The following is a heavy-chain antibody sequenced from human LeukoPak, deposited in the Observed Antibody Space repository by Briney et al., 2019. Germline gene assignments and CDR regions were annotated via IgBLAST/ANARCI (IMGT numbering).Heavy chain of an antibody. V-gene: IGHV3-30*02. CDR1: GFTFSSYG. CDR3: AKDGTRGIRFGKIAHYFDY. J-gene: IGHJ4*02. CDR2: IRYGGSNK. Sequence: GGSLRLSCAASGFTFSSYGMHWVRQAPGKGLEWVAFIRYGGSNKYYADSVKGRFTISRDSSKNTLYLQMNSLRVEDTAVYYCAKDGTRGIRFGKIAHYFDYWGQGSLVTVSS. D-gene: IGHD3-10*01.